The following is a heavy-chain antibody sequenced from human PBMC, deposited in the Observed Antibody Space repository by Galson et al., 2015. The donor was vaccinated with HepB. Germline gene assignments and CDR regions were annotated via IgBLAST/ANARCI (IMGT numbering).Heavy chain of an antibody. V-gene: IGHV1-18*01. CDR1: GYTFANYP. CDR2: ISAYSDAT. Sequence: SVKVSCKASGYTFANYPISWVRQAPGQGLEWMGWISAYSDATDYAQSLQGRVTMTTDTSTSTAYMELRSLRSDDTAVYYCARLKSGPDFWSGPTSFDVWGQGTRVSVSS. CDR3: ARLKSGPDFWSGPTSFDV. J-gene: IGHJ3*01. D-gene: IGHD3-3*01.